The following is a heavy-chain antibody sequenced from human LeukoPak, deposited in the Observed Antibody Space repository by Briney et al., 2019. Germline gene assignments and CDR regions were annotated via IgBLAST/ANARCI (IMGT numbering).Heavy chain of an antibody. J-gene: IGHJ1*01. CDR1: GFTFSNYD. D-gene: IGHD3-10*01. V-gene: IGHV3-13*01. Sequence: GGPLRLSCAASGFTFSNYDMHWVRQATGQGLEWVSCIGTAGDTYYAGSVKGRFTISRENAKNSLYHQMKSLRAGDTAVYYCARGSPLFQHWGQGTLVTVSS. CDR2: IGTAGDT. CDR3: ARGSPLFQH.